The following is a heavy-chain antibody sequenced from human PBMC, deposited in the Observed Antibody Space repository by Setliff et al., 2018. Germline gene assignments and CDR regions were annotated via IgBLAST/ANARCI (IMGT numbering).Heavy chain of an antibody. CDR3: ARGREGGYDFGQFDY. J-gene: IGHJ4*02. CDR2: IYYSGTT. V-gene: IGHV4-39*01. D-gene: IGHD5-12*01. CDR1: GGSISTFF. Sequence: SETLSLTCTVSGGSISTFFWGWIRQPPGKGLEWIGSIYYSGTTYYNPSVRSRVTISVDTSKNQFSLKLSSVTAADTALYYCARGREGGYDFGQFDYWGQGTLVTVSS.